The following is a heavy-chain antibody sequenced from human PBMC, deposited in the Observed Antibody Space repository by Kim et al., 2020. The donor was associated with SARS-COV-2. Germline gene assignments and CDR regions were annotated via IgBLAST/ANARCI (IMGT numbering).Heavy chain of an antibody. CDR2: ISGSGGRT. Sequence: GGSLRLSCAASGFTFSRYAMSWVRQAPGKGLEWVSGISGSGGRTYYGDSVKGRFSISRDNSRNTVNLQMNSLRAEDTGVYYCAKDSGNAFGAQLDYWGQG. D-gene: IGHD3-10*01. V-gene: IGHV3-23*01. J-gene: IGHJ4*02. CDR3: AKDSGNAFGAQLDY. CDR1: GFTFSRYA.